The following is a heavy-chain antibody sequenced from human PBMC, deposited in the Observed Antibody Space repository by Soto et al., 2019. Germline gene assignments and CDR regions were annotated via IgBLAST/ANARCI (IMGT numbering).Heavy chain of an antibody. V-gene: IGHV3-23*01. J-gene: IGHJ4*02. CDR1: GFAFSSCA. D-gene: IGHD2-15*01. CDR2: ISGGGINT. CDR3: AKGEIHGGYFDY. Sequence: GGSLRLSCAASGFAFSSCAMSWARQAPGKGLEWVSTISGGGINTYYADSVKGRFAISRDNSKNTLYLQMNSLRAEDTAVYFGAKGEIHGGYFDYWGQGTLVAVSS.